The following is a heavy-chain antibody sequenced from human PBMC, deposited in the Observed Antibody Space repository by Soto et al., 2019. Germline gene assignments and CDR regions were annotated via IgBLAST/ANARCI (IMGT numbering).Heavy chain of an antibody. CDR3: ARGESGYGSGSYFGQFDY. V-gene: IGHV4-30-4*01. CDR2: IYYSGST. J-gene: IGHJ4*02. D-gene: IGHD3-10*01. CDR1: GGSISSGDYY. Sequence: SETLSLTCTVSGGSISSGDYYWSWIRQPPGKGLEWIGYIYYSGSTYYNPSLKSRVTISVDTSKNQFSLKLSSVTSADTAVYYCARGESGYGSGSYFGQFDYWGQGTLVTVSS.